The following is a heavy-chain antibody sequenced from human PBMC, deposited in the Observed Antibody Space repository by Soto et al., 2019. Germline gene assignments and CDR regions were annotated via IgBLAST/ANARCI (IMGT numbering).Heavy chain of an antibody. J-gene: IGHJ3*02. V-gene: IGHV1-18*01. CDR3: AREPTGSDHSPAFDI. D-gene: IGHD3-9*01. CDR2: ISAYNGNT. CDR1: GYTFTSYG. Sequence: ASVKVSCKASGYTFTSYGISWVRQAPGQGLEWMGWISAYNGNTNYAQKLQGRVTMTTDTSTSTAYMELRSLRSDDTAVYYCAREPTGSDHSPAFDIWGQGTMVTVSS.